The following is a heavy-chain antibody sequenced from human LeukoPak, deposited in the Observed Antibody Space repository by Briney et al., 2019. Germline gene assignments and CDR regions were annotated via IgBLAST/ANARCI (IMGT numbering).Heavy chain of an antibody. J-gene: IGHJ5*01. V-gene: IGHV1-2*02. CDR2: INTNTGET. Sequence: ASVKVSCKASGYIFTNYNLHWVRQAPGQGLEDMGWINTNTGETKYAQKFQGRVTITRDTSISITYMEVNRLTSDDTAMFYCARDYDSWGQGTLVTVSS. CDR1: GYIFTNYN. CDR3: ARDYDS.